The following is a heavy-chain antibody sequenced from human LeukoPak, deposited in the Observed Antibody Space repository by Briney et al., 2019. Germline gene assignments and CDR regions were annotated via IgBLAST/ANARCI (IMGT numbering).Heavy chain of an antibody. J-gene: IGHJ5*02. V-gene: IGHV3-74*01. CDR2: IDNDGDSP. CDR3: VRDRPHNWFDP. Sequence: GGSLRLSCAASGLTIRGFWMHWVRQTPGEGLVWVSRIDNDGDSPTYADPVKGRFTTSRDNAKNTVYLQMNSLIAEDTGVYYCVRDRPHNWFDPWGHGTLVIVSS. CDR1: GLTIRGFW.